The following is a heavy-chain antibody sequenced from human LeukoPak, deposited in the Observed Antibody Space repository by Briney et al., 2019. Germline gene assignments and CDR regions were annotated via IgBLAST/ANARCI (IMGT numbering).Heavy chain of an antibody. CDR1: GFTFSSYW. CDR2: IKQDGSEK. D-gene: IGHD3-3*01. Sequence: GGSLRLSCAASGFTFSSYWMSWVRQAPGKGLEWVANIKQDGSEKYYVDSVKGRFTISRDDSKNTAYQQMNSLKTEDTAVYYCTNYYDFWSGYTHPYDYWGQGTLVTVSS. CDR3: TNYYDFWSGYTHPYDY. J-gene: IGHJ4*02. V-gene: IGHV3-7*03.